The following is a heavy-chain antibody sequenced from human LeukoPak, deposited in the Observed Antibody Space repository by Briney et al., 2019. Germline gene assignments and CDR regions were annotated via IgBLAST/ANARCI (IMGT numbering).Heavy chain of an antibody. Sequence: GESLKISCKVSGYTFTTSWIGWVRQMPGKGLEWMGIIYPGDSDTKYSPSLQGHVTISADKSIDTAYLQWSSLKASDTAIYYCARPHTLDRTTKYYFDYWGQGTPVTVSS. D-gene: IGHD1-26*01. CDR2: IYPGDSDT. CDR3: ARPHTLDRTTKYYFDY. V-gene: IGHV5-51*01. CDR1: GYTFTTSW. J-gene: IGHJ4*02.